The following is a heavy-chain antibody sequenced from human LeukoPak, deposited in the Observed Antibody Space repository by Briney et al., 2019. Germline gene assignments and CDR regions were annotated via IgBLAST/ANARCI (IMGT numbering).Heavy chain of an antibody. CDR2: ISYRGTT. Sequence: SETLSLTCTAAGGSVTTGRYCWSWIRESPGEGLEWIGYISYRGTTNYNPSLKSRITISVDPSKNQFSLKVISVTAADTAVYYCVREHDWGDFDYWRQGTLLTVSS. J-gene: IGHJ4*02. CDR3: VREHDWGDFDY. V-gene: IGHV4-61*01. D-gene: IGHD3-9*01. CDR1: GGSVTTGRYC.